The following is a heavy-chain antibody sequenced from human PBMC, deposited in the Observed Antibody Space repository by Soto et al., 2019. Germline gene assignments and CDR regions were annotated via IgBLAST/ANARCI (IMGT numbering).Heavy chain of an antibody. J-gene: IGHJ4*02. CDR3: ATGGGWLTDY. Sequence: QVQLQESGPRLVKPSETLSLTCTISGASISNHYCQWFRQPPGKGLEWIGYIHNTGGTNYNPSLKRPVTISLDTSKNQFSLKLPSVTVADTAVYYCATGGGWLTDYWGQGTLVTVSS. CDR2: IHNTGGT. D-gene: IGHD6-19*01. CDR1: GASISNHY. V-gene: IGHV4-59*11.